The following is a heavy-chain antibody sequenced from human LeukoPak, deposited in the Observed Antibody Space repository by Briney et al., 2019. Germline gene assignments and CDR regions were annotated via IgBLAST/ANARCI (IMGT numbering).Heavy chain of an antibody. CDR3: AKDRTYGGSYYGDFQH. D-gene: IGHD1-26*01. Sequence: PGGSLRLSCAASGFTFSSYAMSWVRQAPGKGLEWVSAISGSGGSTYYADSVKGRFTISRDSSKNTLYLQMSSLRAEDTAVYYCAKDRTYGGSYYGDFQHWGQGTLVTVSS. CDR1: GFTFSSYA. J-gene: IGHJ1*01. V-gene: IGHV3-23*01. CDR2: ISGSGGST.